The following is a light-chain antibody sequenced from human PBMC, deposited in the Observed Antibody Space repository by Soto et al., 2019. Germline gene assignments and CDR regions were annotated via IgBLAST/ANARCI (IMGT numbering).Light chain of an antibody. CDR2: YDS. J-gene: IGLJ2*01. Sequence: SYELTQPPSVSVAPGKTARIACGGNNIGGKSVSWYQQKPGQAPVLVIYYDSDRPSGIPERFSGSNSGNTAALTISRVEAGDEADYYCQVWDSSSDPHVVFGGGTKLTVL. V-gene: IGLV3-21*04. CDR3: QVWDSSSDPHVV. CDR1: NIGGKS.